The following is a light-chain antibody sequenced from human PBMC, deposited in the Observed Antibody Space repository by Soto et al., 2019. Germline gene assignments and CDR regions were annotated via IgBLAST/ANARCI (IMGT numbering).Light chain of an antibody. V-gene: IGKV3-20*01. J-gene: IGKJ1*01. CDR2: DVS. Sequence: ETVLTQSPGTLSLSPGERATLSCRSSQSVSSNYLAWYQQKPGQAPRLLIYDVSSRATGIPDRFSGSGSGTDFTLTISRLEPEDFAMYYCQQYNSFGGTFGQGTKVEIK. CDR3: QQYNSFGGT. CDR1: QSVSSNY.